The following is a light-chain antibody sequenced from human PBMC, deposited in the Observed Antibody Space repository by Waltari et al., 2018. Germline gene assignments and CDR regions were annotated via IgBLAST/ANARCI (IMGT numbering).Light chain of an antibody. CDR2: DNN. CDR1: SSNIGNNY. CDR3: GTWDSSLSAVV. V-gene: IGLV1-51*01. J-gene: IGLJ2*01. Sequence: QSVLTQPPSVSAAPGPKVTISCSGSSSNIGNNYVSWYQQPPGTAPKLLIYDNNKRPSGIPDRFSGSKSGTSATLGITGLQTGDEADYYCGTWDSSLSAVVFGGGTKLTVL.